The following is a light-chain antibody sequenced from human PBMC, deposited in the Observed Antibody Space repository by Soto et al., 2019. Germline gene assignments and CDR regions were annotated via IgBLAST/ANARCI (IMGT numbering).Light chain of an antibody. CDR2: DAS. V-gene: IGKV1-5*02. CDR3: QQYDSYSWT. CDR1: QSISSW. J-gene: IGKJ1*01. Sequence: IQFTQVPSALSASVGEIVTVFCRASQSISSWLAWYQQKPGKAPKLMIYDASSLDSGVPSRFSGSGSGTEFTLTISSLQPEDVATYYCQQYDSYSWTFGQGTKVDIK.